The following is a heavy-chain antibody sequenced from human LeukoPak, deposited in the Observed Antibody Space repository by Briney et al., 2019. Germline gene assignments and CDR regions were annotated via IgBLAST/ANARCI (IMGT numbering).Heavy chain of an antibody. CDR1: GGSFSGYY. J-gene: IGHJ4*02. V-gene: IGHV4-34*01. D-gene: IGHD6-13*01. Sequence: PSETLSLTCAVYGGSFSGYYWSWIRQPPGKGLEWIGEINHSGSTNYNPSLKSRVTISVDTSKNQFSLKLSSVTAADTAVYYCARRRYSRTLDYWGQGTLVTVSS. CDR3: ARRRYSRTLDY. CDR2: INHSGST.